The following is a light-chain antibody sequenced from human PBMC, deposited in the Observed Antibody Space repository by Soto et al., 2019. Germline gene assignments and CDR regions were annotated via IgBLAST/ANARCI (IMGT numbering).Light chain of an antibody. CDR3: QQYYSHPRT. V-gene: IGKV1-8*01. CDR2: AAS. J-gene: IGKJ1*01. Sequence: AIRMTQSPSSLSASTGDRVTITCRASQGISSYLACYQQKPGKALKLLIYAASTLQSGVPSRFSGSGSGTDFTLTISCLQSEDFATYYCQQYYSHPRTFGQGTKVDIK. CDR1: QGISSY.